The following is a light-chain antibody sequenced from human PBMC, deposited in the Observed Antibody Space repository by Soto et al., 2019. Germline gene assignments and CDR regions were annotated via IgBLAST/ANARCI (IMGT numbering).Light chain of an antibody. Sequence: IQITQSPSSLSASVGDSVTITCRASQKINNFLNWYQQKPGKAPKLLIFLASTLESGVPSRFGGSGSGTDFTLSISSLQPEDSAIYYCQQSLGNPRTFGGGTKVDIK. CDR3: QQSLGNPRT. V-gene: IGKV1-39*01. CDR1: QKINNF. CDR2: LAS. J-gene: IGKJ4*01.